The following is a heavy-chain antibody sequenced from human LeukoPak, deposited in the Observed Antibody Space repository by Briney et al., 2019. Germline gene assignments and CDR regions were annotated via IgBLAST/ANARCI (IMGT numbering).Heavy chain of an antibody. CDR3: ARDGYYDSSGYYGHFDY. V-gene: IGHV1-18*01. CDR2: ISVYSGNT. D-gene: IGHD3-22*01. J-gene: IGHJ4*02. Sequence: ASVKVSCKASGYTFTNYGISWVRQAPGQGLEWMGWISVYSGNTNYAQKLQGRVTMTTDTSTSTAYMELRSLRSDDTAVYYCARDGYYDSSGYYGHFDYWGQGTLVTVSS. CDR1: GYTFTNYG.